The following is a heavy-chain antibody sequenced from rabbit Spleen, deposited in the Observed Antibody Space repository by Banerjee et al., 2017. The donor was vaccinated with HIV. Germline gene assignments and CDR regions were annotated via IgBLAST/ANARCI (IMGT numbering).Heavy chain of an antibody. Sequence: LEESGGGLVTPGESLTVTCTASGFSFGNSDWICWVRQGPGKGLEWIACIYAGSSGSTYYATWAEGRFTISKTSSTTVTLQMTSLTAADTATYFCARANFDSSAWAYWGAFNLWGPGTLVTVS. D-gene: IGHD4-1*01. V-gene: IGHV1S45*01. CDR2: IYAGSSGST. CDR1: GFSFGNSDW. CDR3: ARANFDSSAWAYWGAFNL. J-gene: IGHJ4*01.